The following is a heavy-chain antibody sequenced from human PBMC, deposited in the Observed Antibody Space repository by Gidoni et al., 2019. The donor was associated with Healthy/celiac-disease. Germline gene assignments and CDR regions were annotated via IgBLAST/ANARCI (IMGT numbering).Heavy chain of an antibody. J-gene: IGHJ5*02. D-gene: IGHD6-13*01. CDR3: ARQSSSWYGGGDNWFDP. V-gene: IGHV4-59*08. Sequence: QVQLQESGPGLVKPSETLTLTCTVSGCSISSYYWSWNRQPPGKGLEWIGYIYYSGSTNYNPPLKSRVTISVDTSKNQFSLKLSSVTAADTAVYYCARQSSSWYGGGDNWFDPWGQGTLVTVSS. CDR2: IYYSGST. CDR1: GCSISSYY.